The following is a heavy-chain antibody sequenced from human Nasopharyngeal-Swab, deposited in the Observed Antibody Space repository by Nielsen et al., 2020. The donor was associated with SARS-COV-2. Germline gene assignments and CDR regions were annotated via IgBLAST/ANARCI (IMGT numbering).Heavy chain of an antibody. V-gene: IGHV3-48*02. Sequence: GESLKISCAASGFAFTDYSMDWVRQAPGKGLEWVSYITNSSSTRYYADSVKGRFTVSRDNAKNSLYLQMSSLRDEDTAVYYCVREFEATGATYLDSWGLGTLVTVSS. CDR1: GFAFTDYS. CDR3: VREFEATGATYLDS. D-gene: IGHD1-26*01. CDR2: ITNSSSTR. J-gene: IGHJ4*02.